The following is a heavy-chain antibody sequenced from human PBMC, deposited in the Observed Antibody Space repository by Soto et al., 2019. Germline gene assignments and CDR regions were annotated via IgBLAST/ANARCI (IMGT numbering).Heavy chain of an antibody. Sequence: QVQLVQSGAEVKKPGASVKVSCKASGYTFTSYARHWVRQAPGQRLEWMGWINAGNGNTKHSQKFQGRVTNTRDTTERTAYMTLLSVRSEATAVYYCESGFSGGAADWFDPWGQGTLVTVSS. CDR3: ESGFSGGAADWFDP. J-gene: IGHJ5*02. V-gene: IGHV1-3*01. CDR1: GYTFTSYA. CDR2: INAGNGNT. D-gene: IGHD2-15*01.